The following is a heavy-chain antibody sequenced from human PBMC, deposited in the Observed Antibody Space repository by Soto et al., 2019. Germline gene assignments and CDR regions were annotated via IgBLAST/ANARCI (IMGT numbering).Heavy chain of an antibody. D-gene: IGHD1-20*01. Sequence: EVQLLESGGCLVQPGGSLRLSCAASGFTFSTYAMIWVRQTPGKGLEWVSGISGVSTYYADSVKGRFTISRDNSKNTLFLQMNSLRAEDTAVYYCAKGAIYDWNRVLNDWGQGTLVTVSS. CDR2: ISGVST. V-gene: IGHV3-23*01. J-gene: IGHJ4*02. CDR1: GFTFSTYA. CDR3: AKGAIYDWNRVLND.